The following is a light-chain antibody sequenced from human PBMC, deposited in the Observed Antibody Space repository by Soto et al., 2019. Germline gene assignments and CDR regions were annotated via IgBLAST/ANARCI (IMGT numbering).Light chain of an antibody. Sequence: QSALTQPPSVSAAPGQTVTISCSGSTSNIGNNLVSWYQQLPGTAPKLLIFNNNNRPSGIPDRFSGSKSDTSATLDITGLQTEDEADYYCETRDTSLSTWVFGGGTKVTVL. CDR3: ETRDTSLSTWV. V-gene: IGLV1-51*02. CDR1: TSNIGNNL. CDR2: NNN. J-gene: IGLJ3*02.